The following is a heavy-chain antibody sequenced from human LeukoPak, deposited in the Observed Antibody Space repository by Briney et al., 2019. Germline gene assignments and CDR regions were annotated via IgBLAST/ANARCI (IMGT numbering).Heavy chain of an antibody. CDR3: ARAMVRGVNDY. V-gene: IGHV3-21*01. Sequence: GGALRLSCAASGFNLISYSINWVRQAPGKGLEWVSSISSSSVYIYYADSVKGRFTISRDNAKNSLYLQMSSLRAEDTAVYYCARAMVRGVNDYWGQGTLVTVSS. CDR2: ISSSSVYI. CDR1: GFNLISYS. D-gene: IGHD3-10*01. J-gene: IGHJ4*02.